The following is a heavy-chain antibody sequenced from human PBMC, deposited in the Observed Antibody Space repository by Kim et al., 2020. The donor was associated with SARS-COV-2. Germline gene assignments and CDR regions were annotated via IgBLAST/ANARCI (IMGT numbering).Heavy chain of an antibody. V-gene: IGHV3-9*01. Sequence: SLRLSCAASGFTFDDYAMHWVRQAPGKGLEWVSGISWNSGSIGYADSVKGRFTISRDNAKNSLYLQMNSLRAEDTALYYCAKDDSSGYSRYYYFDYWGQGTLVTVSS. J-gene: IGHJ4*02. D-gene: IGHD3-22*01. CDR1: GFTFDDYA. CDR2: ISWNSGSI. CDR3: AKDDSSGYSRYYYFDY.